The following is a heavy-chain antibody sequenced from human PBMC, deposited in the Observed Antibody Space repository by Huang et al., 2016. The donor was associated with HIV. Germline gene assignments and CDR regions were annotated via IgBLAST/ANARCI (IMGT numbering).Heavy chain of an antibody. J-gene: IGHJ4*02. CDR3: ARRVGSGWYGEIDY. D-gene: IGHD6-19*01. V-gene: IGHV1-18*04. Sequence: GAEVKKPGASVKISCKTSGYNFKTHAVSWVRQTPGQGLEWMGWVSGYNSYTTYSQRLQGRVTMNTDTSTNTVYMELRSLRSDDTAVYYCARRVGSGWYGEIDYWGQGTLVTVSS. CDR2: VSGYNSYT. CDR1: GYNFKTHA.